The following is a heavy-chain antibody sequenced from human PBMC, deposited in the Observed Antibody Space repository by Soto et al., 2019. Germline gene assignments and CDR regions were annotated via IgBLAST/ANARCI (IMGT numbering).Heavy chain of an antibody. V-gene: IGHV4-59*08. CDR2: IYYIETT. J-gene: IGHJ5*02. CDR1: GGSISSSY. D-gene: IGHD3-22*01. Sequence: PSETLSLTCTVSGGSISSSYWSWIRQSPRKGLEWIGYIYYIETTNNRPTSYNPSLNGRVTISVDTSKNQFSLKLNSVTAADTAVYYCARARQYYDCELAPWGQGTLVTVS. CDR3: ARARQYYDCELAP.